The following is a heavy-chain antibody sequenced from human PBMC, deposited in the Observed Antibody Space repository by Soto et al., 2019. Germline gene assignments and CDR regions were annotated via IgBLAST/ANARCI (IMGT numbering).Heavy chain of an antibody. CDR2: IIPIFGTT. Sequence: QVHLVKSGAEVKKPGSSVNVSCKASGGTFSNYAITWVRQAPRQGLEWVGRIIPIFGTTNVAQKFQGRVTITADASTTTAYMELSGLRSDDTAVYYCAKDGGADGYFGNWLDPWGQGTLVTVSS. CDR1: GGTFSNYA. V-gene: IGHV1-69*15. D-gene: IGHD5-12*01. J-gene: IGHJ5*02. CDR3: AKDGGADGYFGNWLDP.